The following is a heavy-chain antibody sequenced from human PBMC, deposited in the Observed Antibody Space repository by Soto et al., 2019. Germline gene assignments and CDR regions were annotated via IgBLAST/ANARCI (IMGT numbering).Heavy chain of an antibody. CDR2: ISWDGGST. V-gene: IGHV3-43*01. J-gene: IGHJ6*02. CDR1: GFTFDDYT. CDR3: AKDTTLGYSYGYGMDV. Sequence: GGSLRLSCAASGFTFDDYTMHWVRQAPGKGLEWVSLISWDGGSTYYADSVKGRFTISRDNSKNSLYLQMNSLRTEDTALYYCAKDTTLGYSYGYGMDVWGQGTTVTVSS. D-gene: IGHD5-18*01.